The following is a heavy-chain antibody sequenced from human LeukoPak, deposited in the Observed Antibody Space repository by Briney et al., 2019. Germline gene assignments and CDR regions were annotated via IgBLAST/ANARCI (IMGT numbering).Heavy chain of an antibody. CDR3: ARTDYDFWSEGY. D-gene: IGHD3-3*01. J-gene: IGHJ4*02. CDR1: GYTFTGYY. V-gene: IGHV1-2*02. Sequence: ASVKVSCKASGYTFTGYYMHWVRQAPGQGLEWMGWINPNSGGTNYAQKFQGRVTMTRDTFINTAYMELSRLRSDDTAVYYCARTDYDFWSEGYWGQGTLVTVSS. CDR2: INPNSGGT.